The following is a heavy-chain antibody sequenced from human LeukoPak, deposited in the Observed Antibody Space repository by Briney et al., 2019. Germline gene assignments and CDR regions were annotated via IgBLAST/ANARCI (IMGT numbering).Heavy chain of an antibody. Sequence: GASVKVSCKASGYTFTSYGISWVRQAPGQGLEWMGWISAYNGNTNYAQKLQGKVTMTTDRSTSTAYMELRSLRSDDTAVYYCARDSPLFYYDSSGYDYWGQGTLVTVST. J-gene: IGHJ4*02. CDR3: ARDSPLFYYDSSGYDY. CDR1: GYTFTSYG. D-gene: IGHD3-22*01. CDR2: ISAYNGNT. V-gene: IGHV1-18*01.